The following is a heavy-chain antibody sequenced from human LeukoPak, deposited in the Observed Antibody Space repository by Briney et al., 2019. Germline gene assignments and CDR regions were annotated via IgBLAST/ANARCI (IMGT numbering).Heavy chain of an antibody. J-gene: IGHJ4*02. CDR2: VNPNSGGT. D-gene: IGHD2-2*03. CDR3: AKVYGFCSGSSCSRQPLPLGY. CDR1: GYTFTGFY. V-gene: IGHV1-2*02. Sequence: GASVKVSCKASGYTFTGFYMHWVRQAPGQGLEWMGWVNPNSGGTNYAQKFQGRVTMTRDTSISTAYMELSRLRSDDTAVYYCAKVYGFCSGSSCSRQPLPLGYWGQGTLVTVPS.